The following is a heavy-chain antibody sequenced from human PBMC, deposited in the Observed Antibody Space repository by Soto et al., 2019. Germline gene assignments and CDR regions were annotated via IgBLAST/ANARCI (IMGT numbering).Heavy chain of an antibody. J-gene: IGHJ3*02. D-gene: IGHD6-13*01. Sequence: QVQLVESGGGVVQPGRSLRLSCAASGFTFSSYGMHWVRQAPGKGLEWVAVIWYDGSNKYYADSVKGRFTISRDNSKNTLYLQMNSLRAEDTAVYYCARDRSRLAGRKQQRDAFDIWGQGTMVTVSS. CDR3: ARDRSRLAGRKQQRDAFDI. V-gene: IGHV3-33*01. CDR1: GFTFSSYG. CDR2: IWYDGSNK.